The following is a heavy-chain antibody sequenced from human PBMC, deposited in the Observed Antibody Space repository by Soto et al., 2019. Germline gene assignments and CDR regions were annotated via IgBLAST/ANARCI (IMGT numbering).Heavy chain of an antibody. CDR2: VNPNNGDT. CDR1: GYTFSNYD. D-gene: IGHD3-10*01. CDR3: AKVSRKGSAIDFDY. V-gene: IGHV1-8*01. J-gene: IGHJ4*02. Sequence: QVQLVQSGAELKKPGASVKVSCKASGYTFSNYDMNWVRQATGQGPEWIGWVNPNNGDTGYAQKFQGRVTLTTDISTTTAYMELTSLRSEDTALYYCAKVSRKGSAIDFDYWGQGNLITVS.